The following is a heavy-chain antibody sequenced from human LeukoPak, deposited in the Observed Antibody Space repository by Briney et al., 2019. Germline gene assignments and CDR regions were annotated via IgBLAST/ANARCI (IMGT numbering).Heavy chain of an antibody. V-gene: IGHV4-34*01. J-gene: IGHJ2*01. Sequence: PSETLSLTCAVYGGSFSGYYWSWIRQPPGKGLEWIGSIYYSGSTYYNPSLKSRVTISVDTSKNQFSLKLSSVTAADTAVYYCARFGNHWYFDLWGRGTLVTVSS. D-gene: IGHD3-10*01. CDR3: ARFGNHWYFDL. CDR1: GGSFSGYY. CDR2: IYYSGST.